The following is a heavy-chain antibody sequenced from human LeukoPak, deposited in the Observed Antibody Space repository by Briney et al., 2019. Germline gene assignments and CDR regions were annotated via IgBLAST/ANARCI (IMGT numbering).Heavy chain of an antibody. Sequence: ASVKVSCKASGYTFTSYAMHWVRQAPGQRLEWMGWINAGNGNTKYSQKFQGRVTITRDTSASTAYVELSSLRSEDTAVYYCARDFGGDFGSYYVWFDPWGQGTLVTVSS. D-gene: IGHD1-26*01. J-gene: IGHJ5*02. CDR2: INAGNGNT. V-gene: IGHV1-3*01. CDR3: ARDFGGDFGSYYVWFDP. CDR1: GYTFTSYA.